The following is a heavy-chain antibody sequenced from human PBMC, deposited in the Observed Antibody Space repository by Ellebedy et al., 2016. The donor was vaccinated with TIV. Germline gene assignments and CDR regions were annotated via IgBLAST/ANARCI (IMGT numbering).Heavy chain of an antibody. V-gene: IGHV3-7*01. CDR2: IKQDGSEK. CDR3: AREVSSYYYDSSDAFDI. J-gene: IGHJ3*02. CDR1: GFTFSSYW. D-gene: IGHD3-22*01. Sequence: GGSLRLXCAASGFTFSSYWMSWVRQAPGKGLEWVANIKQDGSEKYYVDSVKGRFTISRDNAKNSLYLQMNSLRAEDTAVYYCAREVSSYYYDSSDAFDIWGQGTMVTVSS.